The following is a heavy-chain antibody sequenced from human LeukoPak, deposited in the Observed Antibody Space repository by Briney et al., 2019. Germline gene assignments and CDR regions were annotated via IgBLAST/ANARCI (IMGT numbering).Heavy chain of an antibody. D-gene: IGHD3-22*01. J-gene: IGHJ4*02. CDR3: ARDYYDSSGYYRGFDY. Sequence: SETLSLTCTVSGGSISSYYWNWIRQPPGKGLEWIGYIYYSGGTNYNPSLKSRVTISVDTSKNQFSLKLSSVTAADTAVYYCARDYYDSSGYYRGFDYWGQGTLVTVSS. CDR2: IYYSGGT. V-gene: IGHV4-59*01. CDR1: GGSISSYY.